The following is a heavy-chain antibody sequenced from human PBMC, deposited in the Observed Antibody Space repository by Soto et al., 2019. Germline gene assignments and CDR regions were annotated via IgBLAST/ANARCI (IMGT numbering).Heavy chain of an antibody. CDR2: IIPIFGTA. CDR3: ARDPHYGGNFWYFDL. D-gene: IGHD4-17*01. CDR1: GGTFSSYA. Sequence: QVQLVQSGAEVKKPGSSVKVSCKASGGTFSSYAVSWVRQAPGQGLEWMGGIIPIFGTANYAQKFQGRVTITADESTSTAYMELSSLRSEDTAVYYCARDPHYGGNFWYFDLWGRGTLVTVSS. V-gene: IGHV1-69*12. J-gene: IGHJ2*01.